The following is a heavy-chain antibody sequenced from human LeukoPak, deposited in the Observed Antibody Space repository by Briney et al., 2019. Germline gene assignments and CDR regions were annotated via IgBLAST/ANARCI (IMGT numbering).Heavy chain of an antibody. V-gene: IGHV4-31*03. CDR3: ARVDPLTGKPFNL. D-gene: IGHD3-9*01. Sequence: PSETLSLTCTVSGGSISSGGYYWSWIRQHPGKGLEWIGYIYYSGSTYYNPSLKSRVTISVDTSKNQFSLKLSSVTAADTAVYYCARVDPLTGKPFNLWGQGTLVTVSS. J-gene: IGHJ5*02. CDR1: GGSISSGGYY. CDR2: IYYSGST.